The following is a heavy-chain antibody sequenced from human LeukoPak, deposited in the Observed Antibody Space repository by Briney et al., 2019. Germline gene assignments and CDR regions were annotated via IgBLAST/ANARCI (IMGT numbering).Heavy chain of an antibody. CDR3: AREQWLAEGAPFSNYYYYGMDV. Sequence: PGGSLRLSCAASGYTFTSYAMHWVRQAPGQRLEWMGWINAGNGNTKYSQKFQGRVTITRDTSASTAYMELSSLRSEDTAVYYCAREQWLAEGAPFSNYYYYGMDVWGQGTTVTVSS. D-gene: IGHD6-19*01. CDR2: INAGNGNT. V-gene: IGHV1-3*01. J-gene: IGHJ6*02. CDR1: GYTFTSYA.